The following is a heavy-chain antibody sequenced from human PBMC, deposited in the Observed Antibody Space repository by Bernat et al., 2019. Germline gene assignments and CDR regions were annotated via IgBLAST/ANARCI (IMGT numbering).Heavy chain of an antibody. CDR1: GFTVSSNY. D-gene: IGHD3-9*01. V-gene: IGHV3-53*05. Sequence: EVQLVETGGGLIQPGGSLRLSCAASGFTVSSNYMSWVRQAPGKGLEWVSVIYSGGSTYYADSVKGRFTISKDNSKNTLYIKMNSLRAKDTAVYYCATYDILTGYYHWGQGTLVTVSS. CDR2: IYSGGST. CDR3: ATYDILTGYYH. J-gene: IGHJ4*02.